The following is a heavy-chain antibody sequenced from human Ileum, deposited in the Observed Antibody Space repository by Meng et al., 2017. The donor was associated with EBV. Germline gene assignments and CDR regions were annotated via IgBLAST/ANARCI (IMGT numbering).Heavy chain of an antibody. CDR3: AREARSSGYHPGIGP. J-gene: IGHJ5*02. CDR2: INHSGST. V-gene: IGHV4-34*02. Sequence: PQQRGVGLVKSSKTPSLTRVVYRGFSSSSNCNWIRQSPGKGLECIGEINHSGSTNYNPSLKSRVTISVDTSKTQFSLKLTSVTAADTAVYYCAREARSSGYHPGIGPWGQGTLVTVSS. CDR1: RGFSSSSN. D-gene: IGHD3-22*01.